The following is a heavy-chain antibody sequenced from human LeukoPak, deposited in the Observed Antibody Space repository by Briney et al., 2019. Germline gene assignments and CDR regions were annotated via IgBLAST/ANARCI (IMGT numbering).Heavy chain of an antibody. CDR2: INADGSST. V-gene: IGHV3-74*01. J-gene: IGHJ4*02. CDR3: RAWFGESKCDY. CDR1: GFTFSSYA. Sequence: GGSLRLSCAASGFTFSSYAMSWVRQVPGKGLLWVSRINADGSSTSYADSVKGRFTISRDNAKNTFYLQMNNLRPEDTAVYYCRAWFGESKCDYWGQGTPVSVSS. D-gene: IGHD3-10*01.